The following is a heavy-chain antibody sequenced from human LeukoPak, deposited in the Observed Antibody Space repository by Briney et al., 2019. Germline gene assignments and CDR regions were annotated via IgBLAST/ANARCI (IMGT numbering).Heavy chain of an antibody. Sequence: PGGSLRLSCAASGFTFSSYAMHWVRQAPGKGLEWVAVISYDGSNKYYADSVKGRFTISRDNSKNTLYLQMNSLRAEDTAVYYCAKGPEIVVVVAGTEYFQHWGQGTLVTVSS. CDR2: ISYDGSNK. V-gene: IGHV3-30-3*01. CDR1: GFTFSSYA. J-gene: IGHJ1*01. D-gene: IGHD2-15*01. CDR3: AKGPEIVVVVAGTEYFQH.